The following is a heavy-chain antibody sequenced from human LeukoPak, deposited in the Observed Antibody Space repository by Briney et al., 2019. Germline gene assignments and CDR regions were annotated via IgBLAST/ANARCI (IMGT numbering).Heavy chain of an antibody. Sequence: SETLCLTCAIYGGSFSGYYWSWFRQPPGKGLEWIGEISHAGGASYNPSLKSRVTISEDTSKNQFSLNLSSVTAADPAVYYCARGPPPDFDRSGFYYNYWGQGTLVIVSS. D-gene: IGHD3-22*01. CDR1: GGSFSGYY. CDR3: ARGPPPDFDRSGFYYNY. V-gene: IGHV4-34*01. CDR2: ISHAGGA. J-gene: IGHJ4*02.